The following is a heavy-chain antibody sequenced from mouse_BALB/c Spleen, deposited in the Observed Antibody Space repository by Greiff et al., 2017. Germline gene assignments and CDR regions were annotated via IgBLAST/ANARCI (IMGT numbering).Heavy chain of an antibody. J-gene: IGHJ4*01. V-gene: IGHV5-17*02. Sequence: VQLKESGGDLVQPGGSRKLSCAASGFTFSSFGMHWVRQAPEKGLEWVAYISSGSSTIYYADTVKGRFTISRDNPKNTLFLQMTSLRSEDTAMYYCATYGNYAYYYAMDYWGQGTAVTVSS. CDR3: ATYGNYAYYYAMDY. D-gene: IGHD2-1*01. CDR2: ISSGSSTI. CDR1: GFTFSSFG.